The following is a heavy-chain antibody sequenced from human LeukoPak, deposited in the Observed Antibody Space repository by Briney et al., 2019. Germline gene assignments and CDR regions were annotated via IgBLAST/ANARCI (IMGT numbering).Heavy chain of an antibody. J-gene: IGHJ4*02. V-gene: IGHV3-66*01. CDR1: GFNVSSKY. CDR2: IYNGGSA. Sequence: GGSLRLSCAASGFNVSSKYMSWVRQAPGKGLEWVSGIYNGGSANYADSVKGRFTISRDNSKNKVYLQMNSLRVEDTAVYYCAREASYSGSWWYFDHWGQGTLVTVSS. CDR3: AREASYSGSWWYFDH. D-gene: IGHD6-13*01.